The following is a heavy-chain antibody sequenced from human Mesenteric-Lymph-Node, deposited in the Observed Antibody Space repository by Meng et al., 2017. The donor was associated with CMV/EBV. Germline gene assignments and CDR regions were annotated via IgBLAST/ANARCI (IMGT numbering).Heavy chain of an antibody. D-gene: IGHD5-18*01. J-gene: IGHJ4*02. CDR2: INHSGST. CDR1: GGSFSGYY. CDR3: ALSKGTAMISN. Sequence: GSLRLSCAVYGGSFSGYYWSWIRQPPGKGLEWIGEINHSGSTNYNPSLKSRVTISVDTSKNQFSLRLTSVTAADTAVYYCALSKGTAMISNWGQGTLVTVSS. V-gene: IGHV4-34*01.